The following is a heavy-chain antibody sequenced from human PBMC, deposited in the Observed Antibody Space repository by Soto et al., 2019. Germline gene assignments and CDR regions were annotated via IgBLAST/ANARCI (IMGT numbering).Heavy chain of an antibody. CDR2: IWYDGSNK. V-gene: IGHV3-33*01. CDR1: GFTFSSYG. CDR3: AREAGRRWYSKDDAFEI. J-gene: IGHJ3*02. Sequence: QVQLVESGGGVVQPGRSLRLSCAASGFTFSSYGMHWVRQAPGKGLEWVAVIWYDGSNKYYADSVKGRFTISRDNSKNPLYMQMNSLRAEDTAVYYCAREAGRRWYSKDDAFEIWGQGTMVTVSS. D-gene: IGHD6-13*01.